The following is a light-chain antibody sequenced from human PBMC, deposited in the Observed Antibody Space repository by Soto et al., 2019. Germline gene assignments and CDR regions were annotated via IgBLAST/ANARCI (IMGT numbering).Light chain of an antibody. CDR2: QDT. CDR1: TLGDKY. V-gene: IGLV3-1*01. J-gene: IGLJ2*01. CDR3: QAWDNSTVV. Sequence: SYELTQPPSVSVSPGQTASITCSGDTLGDKYACWYQQKPGQSPVLVIYQDTRRPSGIPERFSGSNSGNTATLTISGTQALDEADYYCQAWDNSTVVFGGGTKVTVL.